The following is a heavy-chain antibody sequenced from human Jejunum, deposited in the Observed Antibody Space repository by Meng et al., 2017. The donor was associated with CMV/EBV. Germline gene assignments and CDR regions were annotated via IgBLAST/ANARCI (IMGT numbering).Heavy chain of an antibody. Sequence: VSGGSISHYYWSWIRQPPGKKLELIGHIYNSESTNYNPSLKSRVTISMDTSKSQFSLNLRSVTAADTAIYYCARDLHGMGYYLDYWGQGTLVTVSS. D-gene: IGHD3-16*01. V-gene: IGHV4-59*01. CDR2: IYNSEST. CDR1: GGSISHYY. J-gene: IGHJ4*02. CDR3: ARDLHGMGYYLDY.